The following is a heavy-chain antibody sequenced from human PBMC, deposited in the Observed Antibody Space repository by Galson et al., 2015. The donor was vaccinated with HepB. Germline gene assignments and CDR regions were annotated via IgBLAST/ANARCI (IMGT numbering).Heavy chain of an antibody. J-gene: IGHJ4*02. Sequence: SLRLSCAASGFTFSSYGMHWVRQAPGKGLEWVAVIWYDGSNKYYADSVKGRFTISRDNSKNTLYLQMNSLRAEDTAVYYCARDRDGSYRDFDYWGQGTLVTVSS. D-gene: IGHD1-26*01. CDR3: ARDRDGSYRDFDY. V-gene: IGHV3-33*01. CDR2: IWYDGSNK. CDR1: GFTFSSYG.